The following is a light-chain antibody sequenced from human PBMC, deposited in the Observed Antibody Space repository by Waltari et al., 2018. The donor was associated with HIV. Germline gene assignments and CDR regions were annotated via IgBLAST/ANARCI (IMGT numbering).Light chain of an antibody. J-gene: IGLJ3*02. CDR3: QSADLSGTYWV. V-gene: IGLV3-25*03. Sequence: SYDVTQPSSVSVSPGQTASITCSGYALPDQFVYWYQQKPGQAPVLVIYQDTQRPSGIPERFSGSSSGTVATLTIRGVRTEDEADYHCQSADLSGTYWVFGGGTKLTVL. CDR1: ALPDQF. CDR2: QDT.